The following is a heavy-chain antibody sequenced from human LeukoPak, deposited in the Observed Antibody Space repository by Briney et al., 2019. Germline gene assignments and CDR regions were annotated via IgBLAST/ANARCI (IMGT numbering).Heavy chain of an antibody. CDR1: GFTFSSYS. CDR2: ISSSSSYI. CDR3: ARDVVKNVWGSYVEIEANWFDP. D-gene: IGHD3-16*01. V-gene: IGHV3-21*01. J-gene: IGHJ5*02. Sequence: GGSLRLSCAASGFTFSSYSMNWVRQAPGKGLEWVSSISSSSSYIYYADSVKGRFTISRGNAKNSLYLQMNSLRAEDTAVYYCARDVVKNVWGSYVEIEANWFDPWGQGTLVTISS.